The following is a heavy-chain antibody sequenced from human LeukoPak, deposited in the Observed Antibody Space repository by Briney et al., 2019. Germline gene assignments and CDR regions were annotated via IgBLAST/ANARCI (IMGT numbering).Heavy chain of an antibody. D-gene: IGHD1-1*01. CDR1: GGSFSAYY. CDR2: VNHRGDT. CDR3: ARGPTISETGYFDY. Sequence: PSETLSLTCAVYGGSFSAYYWSWIRQSQGKGLQWIAEVNHRGDTNYNPSVKGRVTISVDTSKNQFSLKVTSLTAADTAVYYCARGPTISETGYFDYWGQGTLVTVSS. J-gene: IGHJ4*03. V-gene: IGHV4-34*01.